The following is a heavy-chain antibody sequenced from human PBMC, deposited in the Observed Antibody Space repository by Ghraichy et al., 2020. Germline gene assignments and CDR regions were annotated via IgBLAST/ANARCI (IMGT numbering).Heavy chain of an antibody. CDR1: GYTLTELS. D-gene: IGHD3-22*01. V-gene: IGHV1-24*01. J-gene: IGHJ3*02. CDR2: FDPEDGET. CDR3: ATAMYYYDSSGYYRPHAFDI. Sequence: ASVKVSCKVSGYTLTELSMHWVRQAPGKGLEWMGGFDPEDGETIYAQKFQGRVTMTEDTSTDTAYMELSSLRSEDTAVYYCATAMYYYDSSGYYRPHAFDIWGQGTMVTVSS.